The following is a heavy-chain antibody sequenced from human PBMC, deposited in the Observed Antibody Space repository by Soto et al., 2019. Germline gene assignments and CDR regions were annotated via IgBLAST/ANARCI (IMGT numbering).Heavy chain of an antibody. D-gene: IGHD2-2*01. CDR1: GFTLNNYA. J-gene: IGHJ4*02. CDR3: AKGLNQFDY. V-gene: IGHV3-23*01. CDR2: LTSSGGT. Sequence: GSLRLSCAASGFTLNNYAMSRVRQAPGKGLEWVSTLTSSGGTYYADSVKGRFTISRDKSKSTLYLQMISLRAEDTALYYCAKGLNQFDYWGQGAQVTVCS.